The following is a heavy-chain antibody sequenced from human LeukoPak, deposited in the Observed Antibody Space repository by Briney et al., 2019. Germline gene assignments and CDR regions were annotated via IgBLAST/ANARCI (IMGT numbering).Heavy chain of an antibody. Sequence: SVKVSCKASGGTFSSYAISWVRQAPGQGLEWMGGIIPIFGTANYAQKFQGRVTITADESTSTAYMELSSLRSEDTAVYYCARDGSGYHYFDYWGQGTLVTVSS. CDR1: GGTFSSYA. CDR2: IIPIFGTA. D-gene: IGHD3-22*01. J-gene: IGHJ4*02. V-gene: IGHV1-69*13. CDR3: ARDGSGYHYFDY.